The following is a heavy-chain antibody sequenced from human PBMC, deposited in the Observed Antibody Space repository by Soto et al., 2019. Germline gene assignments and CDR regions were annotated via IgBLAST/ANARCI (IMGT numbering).Heavy chain of an antibody. Sequence: SVKVSCKASGGTFSSYAISWVRQAPGQGLEWMGGIIPIFGTANYAQKFQGRVTITADESTSTAYMELSSLRSEDTAVYYCARDQYSSSSRDYYCYGMDVWGQGTTVTV. J-gene: IGHJ6*02. CDR1: GGTFSSYA. CDR3: ARDQYSSSSRDYYCYGMDV. D-gene: IGHD6-6*01. CDR2: IIPIFGTA. V-gene: IGHV1-69*13.